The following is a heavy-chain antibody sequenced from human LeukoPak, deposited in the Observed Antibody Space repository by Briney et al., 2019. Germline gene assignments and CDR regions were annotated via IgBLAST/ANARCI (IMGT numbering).Heavy chain of an antibody. CDR1: GFTLRSYW. Sequence: PLGSLIVSCAASGFTLRSYWMGWVRQAPGQGLEWVANIKQDGSEEYYVDSVKGRFTISRDSSKNTLYLQMSSLRAEDTAVYYCARDNAYGFNSEERAPYGMDVWGQGNTVSVSS. J-gene: IGHJ6*02. D-gene: IGHD4-23*01. V-gene: IGHV3-7*05. CDR3: ARDNAYGFNSEERAPYGMDV. CDR2: IKQDGSEE.